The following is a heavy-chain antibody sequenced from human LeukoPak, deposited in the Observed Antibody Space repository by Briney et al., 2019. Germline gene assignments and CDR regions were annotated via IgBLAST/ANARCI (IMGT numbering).Heavy chain of an antibody. V-gene: IGHV3-30-3*01. D-gene: IGHD2-2*01. CDR2: ISYDGSNK. J-gene: IGHJ5*02. Sequence: PGGSLRLSCAASGFTFSSYAMHWVRQAPGKGLEWVAVISYDGSNKYYADSVKGRFTISRDNSKNTLYLQMNSLRAEDTAVYYCATAVVPAATASNWFDPWGQGTLVTVSS. CDR1: GFTFSSYA. CDR3: ATAVVPAATASNWFDP.